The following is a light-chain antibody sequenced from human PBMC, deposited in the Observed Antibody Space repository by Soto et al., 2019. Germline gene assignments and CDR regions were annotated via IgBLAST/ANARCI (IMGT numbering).Light chain of an antibody. Sequence: QSALTQPASVSGSPGQSITISCTGDSSDIGGYNYVSWLQHHPGKAPKLMIYDVSHRPSGVSHRFSGSKSGTTASLTISGLQAEDEADYYCSSYTRSFTVVFGGGTKLTVL. CDR3: SSYTRSFTVV. CDR2: DVS. CDR1: SSDIGGYNY. V-gene: IGLV2-14*01. J-gene: IGLJ2*01.